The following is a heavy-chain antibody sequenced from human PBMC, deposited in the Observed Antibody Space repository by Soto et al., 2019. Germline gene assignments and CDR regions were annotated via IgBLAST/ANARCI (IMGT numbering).Heavy chain of an antibody. CDR2: IKPDGSES. Sequence: EVQLAESGGGLVQPGGSLRLSCVASGFTFSRHYMTWVREAPGKGLESVAKIKPDGSESYYVDSVRGRFTFSRDNAKNSLSLHRNSLRDEETAVYHCAIAEWWRVEFWGQGTLVTVSS. J-gene: IGHJ4*02. V-gene: IGHV3-7*01. D-gene: IGHD2-15*01. CDR3: AIAEWWRVEF. CDR1: GFTFSRHY.